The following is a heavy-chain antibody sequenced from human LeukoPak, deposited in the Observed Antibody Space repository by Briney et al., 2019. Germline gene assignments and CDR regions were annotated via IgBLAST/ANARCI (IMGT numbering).Heavy chain of an antibody. V-gene: IGHV1-2*02. Sequence: ASVTVSCKASGYTFTGYYMDWVRQALGQGREWMGWINPNSGGTNYVQKFQGRVTMTRDTSISTAYMELSRLRSDDTAVYYCARTNYYYYMDVWGKGTTVTVSS. J-gene: IGHJ6*03. CDR1: GYTFTGYY. CDR3: ARTNYYYYMDV. CDR2: INPNSGGT.